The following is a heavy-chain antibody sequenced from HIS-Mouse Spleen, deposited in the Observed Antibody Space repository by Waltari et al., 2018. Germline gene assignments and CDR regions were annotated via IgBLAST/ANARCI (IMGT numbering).Heavy chain of an antibody. CDR1: GFPFSRYG. Sequence: QVQRVGSGGGVVQPGRSLRLSCAASGFPFSRYGLHLVRQAPGKGLEWVAVISYDGSNKYYADSVKGRFTISRDNSKNTLYLQMNSLRAEDTAVYYCAKVNSGSYYFDYWGQGTLVTVSS. J-gene: IGHJ4*02. CDR2: ISYDGSNK. D-gene: IGHD1-26*01. CDR3: AKVNSGSYYFDY. V-gene: IGHV3-30*18.